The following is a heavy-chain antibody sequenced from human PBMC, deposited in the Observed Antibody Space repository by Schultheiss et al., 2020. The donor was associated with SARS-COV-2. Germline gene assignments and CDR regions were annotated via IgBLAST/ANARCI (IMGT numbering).Heavy chain of an antibody. V-gene: IGHV4-34*01. D-gene: IGHD4-23*01. CDR1: GGSFSGYY. J-gene: IGHJ5*02. CDR2: INHSGST. Sequence: GSLRLSCAVYGGSFSGYYWSWIRQPPGKGLEWIGEINHSGSTNYNPSLKSRVTISVDTSKNQFSLKLSSVTAADTAVYYCATGRGDYGGNEGWFDPWGQGTLVTVSS. CDR3: ATGRGDYGGNEGWFDP.